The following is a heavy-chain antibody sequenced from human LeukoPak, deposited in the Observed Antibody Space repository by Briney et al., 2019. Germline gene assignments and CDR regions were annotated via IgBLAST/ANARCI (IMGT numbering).Heavy chain of an antibody. V-gene: IGHV3-48*02. J-gene: IGHJ3*02. Sequence: PGGSLRLSCAVSGFTFSSYSMSWVRQAPGKGLEWISYISGSSTITYYADSVKGRFTISRDNAKKSLYLELNSLRDDDTAVYYCARDIDYLKREWETTRNDAFDIWGQGTMVTVSS. CDR2: ISGSSTIT. D-gene: IGHD1-26*01. CDR3: ARDIDYLKREWETTRNDAFDI. CDR1: GFTFSSYS.